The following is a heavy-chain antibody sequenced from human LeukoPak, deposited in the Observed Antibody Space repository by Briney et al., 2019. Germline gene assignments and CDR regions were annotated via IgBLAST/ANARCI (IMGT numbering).Heavy chain of an antibody. CDR3: ARTTVTTGGFDY. CDR1: GGSITSYY. CDR2: IYYSGST. J-gene: IGHJ4*02. V-gene: IGHV4-59*01. Sequence: KASETLSLTCTVSGGSITSYYWSWIRQPPGKGLEWIEYIYYSGSTNYNPSLKSRVTISVDTSKNQFSLKLSSVTAADTAVYYCARTTVTTGGFDYWGQGTLVTVSS. D-gene: IGHD4-17*01.